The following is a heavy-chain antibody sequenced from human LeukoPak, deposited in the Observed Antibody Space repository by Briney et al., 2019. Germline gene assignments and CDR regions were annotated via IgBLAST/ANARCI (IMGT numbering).Heavy chain of an antibody. CDR2: ISGSGGST. J-gene: IGHJ6*03. CDR3: AKIGGHCSSTSCYTDAIYYYYYMDV. D-gene: IGHD2-2*02. Sequence: PGGSLRLSCAASGFTFSSYAMSWVRQAPGKGLEWVSAISGSGGSTYYADSVKGRFTISRDNSKNTLYLQMNSLRAEDTAVYYCAKIGGHCSSTSCYTDAIYYYYYMDVWGKGTTVTVSS. CDR1: GFTFSSYA. V-gene: IGHV3-23*01.